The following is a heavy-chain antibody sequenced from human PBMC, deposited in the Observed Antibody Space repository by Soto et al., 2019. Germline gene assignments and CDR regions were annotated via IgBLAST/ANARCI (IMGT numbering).Heavy chain of an antibody. CDR3: ARDNPNYYYDRSLGY. CDR1: GGTFSSYA. Sequence: RASVKVSCKASGGTFSSYAISWVRQAPGQGLEWMGGIIPIFGTANYAQKFQGRVTITADESTSTAYMELSSLRSEDTAVYYCARDNPNYYYDRSLGYWGQGTLVTVSS. D-gene: IGHD3-22*01. V-gene: IGHV1-69*13. J-gene: IGHJ4*02. CDR2: IIPIFGTA.